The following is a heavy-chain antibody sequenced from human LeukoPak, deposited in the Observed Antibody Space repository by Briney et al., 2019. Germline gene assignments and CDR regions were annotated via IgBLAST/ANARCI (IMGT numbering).Heavy chain of an antibody. V-gene: IGHV4-4*07. CDR1: GGSIGSYY. CDR3: ARDSESSSWYLGGAFDI. D-gene: IGHD6-13*01. CDR2: TYTTGST. J-gene: IGHJ3*02. Sequence: SETLSLTCTVSGGSIGSYYGRWIRQPAGKGREWMGYTYTTGSTNYNPSLKSRVPMSVDTSTNQFSLKLSCVTAADTAVYYCARDSESSSWYLGGAFDIWGQGTMVTVSS.